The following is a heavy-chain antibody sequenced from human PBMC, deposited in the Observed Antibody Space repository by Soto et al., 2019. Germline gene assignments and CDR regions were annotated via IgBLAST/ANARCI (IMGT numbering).Heavy chain of an antibody. V-gene: IGHV4-34*01. J-gene: IGHJ5*02. CDR1: GGSFSSYY. Sequence: VHLQQWGAGLLKPSETLSLTCAVYGGSFSSYYWSWISQPPGKGLEWIGVINHSGSTNYDPSLKSRVTISRDTSKNQVSLTLSCVTAADTAVYYCARGEPRFMEWLLLSEYFDPWGQGTLVTVSS. CDR2: INHSGST. CDR3: ARGEPRFMEWLLLSEYFDP. D-gene: IGHD3-3*01.